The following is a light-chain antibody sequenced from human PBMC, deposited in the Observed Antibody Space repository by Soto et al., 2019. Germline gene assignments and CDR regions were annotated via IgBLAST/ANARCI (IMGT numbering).Light chain of an antibody. V-gene: IGKV1-5*01. Sequence: DIHMTQSPSSLSVSVGDRVTITCRTSQNINAWLAWYQQRPGQAPKLLIYDASTVQSGVPSRFSGSGSGTEFTLTISRLEPEDFAVYYCQQYGSSRTFGQGTKLEIK. CDR1: QNINAW. J-gene: IGKJ2*02. CDR3: QQYGSSRT. CDR2: DAS.